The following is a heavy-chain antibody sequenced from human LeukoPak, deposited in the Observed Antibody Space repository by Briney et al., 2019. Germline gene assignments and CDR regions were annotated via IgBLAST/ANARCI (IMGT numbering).Heavy chain of an antibody. CDR2: IRYDGSNK. V-gene: IGHV3-30*02. CDR1: GFTFSSYG. D-gene: IGHD2-8*02. Sequence: PGGSLRLPCAASGFTFSSYGKHWVRQAPGKGLEWVAFIRYDGSNKYYADSVKGRFTISRDNSKNTLYLQMNSLRAEDTAIYYCATYRQVLLPFESWGQGTLVTVSS. J-gene: IGHJ4*02. CDR3: ATYRQVLLPFES.